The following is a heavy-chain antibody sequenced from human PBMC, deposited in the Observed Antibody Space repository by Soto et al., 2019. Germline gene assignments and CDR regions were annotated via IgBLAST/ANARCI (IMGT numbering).Heavy chain of an antibody. V-gene: IGHV3-11*01. CDR2: ISSSGSTI. D-gene: IGHD3-16*01. CDR1: GFTFSGYY. Sequence: QVQLVESRGGLVKPGGTLRLACAAAGFTFSGYYMSWIRQAPGKGLEWVSYISSSGSTIYYADSVKGRFTISRDNAKNSLYLQMNSLRAEDTAVYYCARECSWGDYVSYFDYCGQGTLVTVSS. J-gene: IGHJ4*02. CDR3: ARECSWGDYVSYFDY.